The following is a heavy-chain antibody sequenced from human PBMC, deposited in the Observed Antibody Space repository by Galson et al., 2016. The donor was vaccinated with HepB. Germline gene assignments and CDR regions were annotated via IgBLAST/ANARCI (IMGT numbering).Heavy chain of an antibody. Sequence: SVKVPCKASGYTFNTYNLHCVRQAPPQGLERMGIIKPSGGNTSYEQKFQNRITMTRDTSTSTVYMELIRLRSEDTAVYYCARELDRSLYFDYWGQGTLLTVSS. V-gene: IGHV1-46*02. CDR2: IKPSGGNT. CDR1: GYTFNTYN. J-gene: IGHJ4*02. CDR3: ARELDRSLYFDY. D-gene: IGHD6-6*01.